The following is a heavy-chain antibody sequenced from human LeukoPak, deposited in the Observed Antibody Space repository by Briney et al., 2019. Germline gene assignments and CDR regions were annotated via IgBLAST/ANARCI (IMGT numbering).Heavy chain of an antibody. V-gene: IGHV5-51*01. CDR2: IFPDDSDT. J-gene: IGHJ4*02. D-gene: IGHD1-26*01. Sequence: GESLKISCKGSRYTFTNYWIGWVRQMPGKGLEWMGIIFPDDSDTRYSPSFQGQVTISADKSISTVYLQWSSLNASDTGMYYCALSFVVGATYAFDYWGQGTLATVSS. CDR1: RYTFTNYW. CDR3: ALSFVVGATYAFDY.